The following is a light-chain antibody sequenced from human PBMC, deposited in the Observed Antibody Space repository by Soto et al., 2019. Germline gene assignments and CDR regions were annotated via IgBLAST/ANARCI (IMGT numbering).Light chain of an antibody. V-gene: IGLV2-14*03. CDR2: DVS. J-gene: IGLJ1*01. CDR1: SSDVGGYNY. Sequence: QSALTQPASVSGSPGQSITISCTGTSSDVGGYNYVSWYQQYPGKAPKLMIYDVSNRPSGVSNRFSGSKSGNTASLTISGLQAEDEADYYCSSYTTSNTFYVFGPGTKVTVL. CDR3: SSYTTSNTFYV.